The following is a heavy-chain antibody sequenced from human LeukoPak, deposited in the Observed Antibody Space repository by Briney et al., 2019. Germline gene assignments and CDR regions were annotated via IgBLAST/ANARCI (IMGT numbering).Heavy chain of an antibody. V-gene: IGHV1-69*06. J-gene: IGHJ4*02. CDR3: ARDALRYFDWLYY. CDR1: GGTFSSYA. Sequence: SVKVSCKASGGTFSSYAISWVRQAPGQGLEWMGGIIPIFGTANYAQKFQGGVTITADKSTSTAYMELSSLRSEDTAVYYCARDALRYFDWLYYWGQGTLVTVSS. CDR2: IIPIFGTA. D-gene: IGHD3-9*01.